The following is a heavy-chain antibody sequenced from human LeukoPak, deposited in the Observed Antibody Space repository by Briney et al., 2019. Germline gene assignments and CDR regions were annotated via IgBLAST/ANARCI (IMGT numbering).Heavy chain of an antibody. Sequence: PSETLSLTCTVSGGSISSSSYYWGWLRQPPGKGLEWIGSIYYSGSTYYSPSLKSRVTLSVDTSKNQFSLRLSSVTAADTAVYYCARRTFGGVIAYWGQGTLVTVSS. J-gene: IGHJ4*02. V-gene: IGHV4-39*07. CDR1: GGSISSSSYY. CDR2: IYYSGST. D-gene: IGHD3-16*02. CDR3: ARRTFGGVIAY.